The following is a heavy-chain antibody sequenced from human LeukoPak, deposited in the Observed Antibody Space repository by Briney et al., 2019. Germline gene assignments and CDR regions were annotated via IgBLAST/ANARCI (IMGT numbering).Heavy chain of an antibody. D-gene: IGHD6-19*01. CDR1: GVTFSSYG. CDR2: ISSSSSYI. CDR3: ARGGRGGSGWYFDY. V-gene: IGHV3-21*01. J-gene: IGHJ4*02. Sequence: GRSLRLSCAASGVTFSSYGMHWVRQAPGKGLEWVSSISSSSSYIYYADSVKGRFTISRDNAKNSLYLQMNSLRAEDTAVYYCARGGRGGSGWYFDYWGQGTLVTVSS.